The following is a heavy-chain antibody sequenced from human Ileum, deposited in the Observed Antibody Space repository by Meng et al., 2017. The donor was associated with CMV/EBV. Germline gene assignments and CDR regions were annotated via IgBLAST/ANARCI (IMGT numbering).Heavy chain of an antibody. J-gene: IGHJ4*02. CDR1: IGSITISNYY. D-gene: IGHD3-22*01. V-gene: IGHV4-39*07. Sequence: QLQLAESGSGRVKPAETLSLTCSVSIGSITISNYYWGWIRQPPGQGLEWIGSVDSTGRTYYNASLNSRLTISMDKSKNDFSLKLPSVTAADTALYYCARGAGDTTGFYHHYFDFWAQGTLVTVSS. CDR2: VDSTGRT. CDR3: ARGAGDTTGFYHHYFDF.